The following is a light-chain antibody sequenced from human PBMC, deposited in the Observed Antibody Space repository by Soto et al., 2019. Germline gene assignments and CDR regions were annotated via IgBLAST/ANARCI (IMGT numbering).Light chain of an antibody. CDR1: SRDVGAYKY. Sequence: QSVLTQPPSASGSPGQSVTISCTGTSRDVGAYKYVSWYQQYPGKAPKLMIYEVSKRPSGVPDRFSGSKSGNTASLTVSGLQAEDEADYYFTSYVGSDIWVFGGGTKLTVL. CDR3: TSYVGSDIWV. CDR2: EVS. J-gene: IGLJ3*02. V-gene: IGLV2-8*01.